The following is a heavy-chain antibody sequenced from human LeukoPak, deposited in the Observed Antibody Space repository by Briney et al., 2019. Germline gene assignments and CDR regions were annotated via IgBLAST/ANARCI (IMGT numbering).Heavy chain of an antibody. D-gene: IGHD3-10*01. CDR3: ARHLPNRGCFDY. J-gene: IGHJ4*02. CDR1: SGSIRSYY. V-gene: IGHV4-59*08. Sequence: DTESLMCTLSSGSIRSYYDNWIRQPPGKGLEWIGYIYHNVSTSYNPSLRSRVTMSVDTSKNQFSLTLISVTAADTAVYHCARHLPNRGCFDYWGQGTLVTVSS. CDR2: IYHNVST.